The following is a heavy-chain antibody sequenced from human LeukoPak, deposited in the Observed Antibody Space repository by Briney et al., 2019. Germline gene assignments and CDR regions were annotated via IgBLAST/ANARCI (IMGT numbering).Heavy chain of an antibody. CDR2: IHPSGML. D-gene: IGHD3-22*01. Sequence: SQTLSFTCTVSGASFSSDDQYWNWIRRSPGKGLEWIGSIHPSGMLSTNPSLESRVTMSRDTSKYQFSLNLNSVTAADTAVYFCSRGLDSRKLGYWGQGILVTVSS. J-gene: IGHJ4*02. V-gene: IGHV4-31*03. CDR1: GASFSSDDQY. CDR3: SRGLDSRKLGY.